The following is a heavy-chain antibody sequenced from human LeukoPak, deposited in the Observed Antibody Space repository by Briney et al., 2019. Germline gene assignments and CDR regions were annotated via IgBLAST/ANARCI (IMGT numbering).Heavy chain of an antibody. J-gene: IGHJ4*02. CDR3: ARGPRGGNWNEALDY. V-gene: IGHV5-51*01. CDR1: GYSFTTHW. CDR2: FFPGDSDR. D-gene: IGHD1-1*01. Sequence: GESLKISCKASGYSFTTHWIGWVRQMPGEGLEWMGMFFPGDSDRRYSPSFQGQVTISADKSITTAYLQWNSLKASDTAIYYCARGPRGGNWNEALDYWGQGTLVTVSS.